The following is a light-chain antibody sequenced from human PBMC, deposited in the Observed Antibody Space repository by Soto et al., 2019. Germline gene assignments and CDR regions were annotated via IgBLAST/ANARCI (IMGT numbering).Light chain of an antibody. CDR1: QSVSSGY. CDR2: GAS. J-gene: IGKJ2*01. Sequence: EIVLTQSPGPLSLSPGERATLSCRASQSVSSGYLAWYQQKPGQAPRLLIYGASSRATGIPDRFSGSGSGTDFTLTISRLEPEDFAVYYCQQYGSSPPMYTFGQGTKLEIK. V-gene: IGKV3-20*01. CDR3: QQYGSSPPMYT.